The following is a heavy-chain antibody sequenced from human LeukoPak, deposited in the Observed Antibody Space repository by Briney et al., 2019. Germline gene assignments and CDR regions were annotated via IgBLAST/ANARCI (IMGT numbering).Heavy chain of an antibody. V-gene: IGHV4-34*01. CDR2: INPSGNT. Sequence: SETLSLTYAVYGGSFSGNYWSWIRQPPGKGLEWIGEINPSGNTNYNTSLKSRVIISVDTSKNHFSLKLSSVTAADTAVYFCARRRSSYYINYWFDSWGQGALVTVSS. CDR3: ARRRSSYYINYWFDS. J-gene: IGHJ5*01. CDR1: GGSFSGNY. D-gene: IGHD3-10*01.